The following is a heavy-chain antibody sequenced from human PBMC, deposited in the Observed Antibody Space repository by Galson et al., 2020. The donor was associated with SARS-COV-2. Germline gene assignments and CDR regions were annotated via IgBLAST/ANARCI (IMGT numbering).Heavy chain of an antibody. CDR2: VSHSGTT. V-gene: IGHV4-38-2*02. Sequence: SETLSLTCTVSGYSINSDPRWGWIRQPPGKGLEWIGAVSHSGTTSYNPSLKSRLTLSVDTSKNQFSLRLLSMTAADAAVYYCTAYQRRTAIHYWGQGTLVSVSS. CDR1: GYSINSDPR. D-gene: IGHD1-1*01. J-gene: IGHJ4*02. CDR3: TAYQRRTAIHY.